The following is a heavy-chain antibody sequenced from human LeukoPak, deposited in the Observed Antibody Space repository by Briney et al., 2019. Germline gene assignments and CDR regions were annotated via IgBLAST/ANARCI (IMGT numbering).Heavy chain of an antibody. D-gene: IGHD4-17*01. Sequence: GASVKVSCKVSGYTLTELSMPWVRQAPGKGLEWMGGFDPEEGETIYAQKFQGRVTMTEDTSTDTAYMELSSLRSEDTAVYYCATDPYGDYVKVFDYWGQGTLVTVSS. CDR3: ATDPYGDYVKVFDY. J-gene: IGHJ4*02. V-gene: IGHV1-24*01. CDR1: GYTLTELS. CDR2: FDPEEGET.